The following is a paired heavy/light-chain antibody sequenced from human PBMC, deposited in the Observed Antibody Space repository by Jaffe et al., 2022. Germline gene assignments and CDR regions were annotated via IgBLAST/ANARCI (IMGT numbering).Heavy chain of an antibody. V-gene: IGHV1-69*05. CDR3: ARGYYDILTGRTTGQFDY. D-gene: IGHD3-9*01. Sequence: QVQLVQSGAEVKKPGSSVKVSCKASGGTFSSYAISWVRQAPGQGLEWMGGIIPIFGTANYAQKFQGRVTITTDESTSTAYMELSSLRSEDTAVYYCARGYYDILTGRTTGQFDYWGQGTLVTVSS. CDR1: GGTFSSYA. J-gene: IGHJ4*02. CDR2: IIPIFGTA.
Light chain of an antibody. Sequence: QSALTQPASVSGSPGQSITISCTGTSSDVGSYNLVSWYQQHPGKAPKLMIYEGSKRPSGVSNRFSGSKSGNTASLTISGLQAEDEADYYCCSYAGSSIHVVFGGGTKLTVL. CDR3: CSYAGSSIHVV. J-gene: IGLJ2*01. CDR1: SSDVGSYNL. CDR2: EGS. V-gene: IGLV2-23*01.